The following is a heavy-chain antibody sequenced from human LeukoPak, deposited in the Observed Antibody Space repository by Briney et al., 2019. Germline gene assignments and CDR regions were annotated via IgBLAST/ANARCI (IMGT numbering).Heavy chain of an antibody. CDR1: GGSISSYY. D-gene: IGHD3-10*01. CDR2: IYYSGST. Sequence: SETLSLTCTVSGGSISSYYWSWLRQPPGKGLEWFGYIYYSGSTNYNPSLKSRFTISVDTSKNQFSLKLSSLPAADTAVYYCARGRRGYYYCSGSSHGSYYFDYWGQGTLVAVSS. V-gene: IGHV4-59*01. J-gene: IGHJ4*02. CDR3: ARGRRGYYYCSGSSHGSYYFDY.